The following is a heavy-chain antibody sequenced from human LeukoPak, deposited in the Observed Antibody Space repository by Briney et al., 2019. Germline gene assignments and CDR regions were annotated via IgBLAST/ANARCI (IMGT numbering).Heavy chain of an antibody. CDR1: GFTFSSYG. J-gene: IGHJ4*02. CDR3: ASIRQNSSW. CDR2: IWYDGSNK. D-gene: IGHD6-13*01. Sequence: GGSLRLSCAASGFTFSSYGMHWVRQAPGKGLEWVAVIWYDGSNKYYADSVKGRFTISRDNSKNTLYLQMNSLRAEDTVVYYCASIRQNSSWWGQGTLVTVSS. V-gene: IGHV3-33*01.